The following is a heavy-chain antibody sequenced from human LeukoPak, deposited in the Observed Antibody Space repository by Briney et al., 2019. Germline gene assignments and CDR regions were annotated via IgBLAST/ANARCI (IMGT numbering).Heavy chain of an antibody. CDR1: GGPISSYY. CDR2: IYTSGST. D-gene: IGHD3-22*01. J-gene: IGHJ5*02. Sequence: SETLSLTCTVSGGPISSYYWSWIRQPAGKGLEWIGRIYTSGSTNYNPSLKSRVTMSVDTSKNQFSLKLSSVTAADTAVYYCAREYYYDSSGYLNWFDPWGQGTLVTVSS. V-gene: IGHV4-4*07. CDR3: AREYYYDSSGYLNWFDP.